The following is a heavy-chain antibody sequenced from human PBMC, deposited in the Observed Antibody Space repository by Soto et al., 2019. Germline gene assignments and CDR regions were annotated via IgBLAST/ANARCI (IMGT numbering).Heavy chain of an antibody. V-gene: IGHV1-69*01. J-gene: IGHJ4*02. Sequence: QVQLVQSVAEVKKPGSSVKVSCKASGDSFSSYAISWVRQAPGHGLEWMGRIIPIFGTPNYAQRVEGRVTITADESTSTDNMELSSLRSDDKAVYYCATGGNYDETSALAYWGQGTLVTVSS. D-gene: IGHD3-22*01. CDR1: GDSFSSYA. CDR2: IIPIFGTP. CDR3: ATGGNYDETSALAY.